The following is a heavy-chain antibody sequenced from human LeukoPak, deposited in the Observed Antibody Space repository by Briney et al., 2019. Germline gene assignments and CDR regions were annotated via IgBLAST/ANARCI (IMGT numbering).Heavy chain of an antibody. CDR2: ISSSSSYI. Sequence: PGGSLRLSCAASGFTFSSYSMNWVRQAPGKGLEWVSSISSSSSYIYYADSVKGRFTISRDNAKNSLYLQMNSLRAEDTAVYYCARDRVPHSSSWFNFDYWGQGTLVTVSS. CDR3: ARDRVPHSSSWFNFDY. CDR1: GFTFSSYS. D-gene: IGHD6-13*01. J-gene: IGHJ4*02. V-gene: IGHV3-21*01.